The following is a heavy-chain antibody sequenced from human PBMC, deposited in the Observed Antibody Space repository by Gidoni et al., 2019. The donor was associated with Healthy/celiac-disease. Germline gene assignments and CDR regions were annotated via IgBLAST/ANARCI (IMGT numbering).Heavy chain of an antibody. D-gene: IGHD4-17*01. J-gene: IGHJ4*02. V-gene: IGHV1-3*01. CDR1: GYTFTSYA. Sequence: QVQLVQSGSEVKKPGHSVMVSCKASGYTFTSYAMHWVRQAPGQRLEWMVWINAGNGNTKDSQKFQGRVTITRDTSASTAYIELSSLRSEDTAVYYCAREGYGASFDYWGQGTLVTVSS. CDR3: AREGYGASFDY. CDR2: INAGNGNT.